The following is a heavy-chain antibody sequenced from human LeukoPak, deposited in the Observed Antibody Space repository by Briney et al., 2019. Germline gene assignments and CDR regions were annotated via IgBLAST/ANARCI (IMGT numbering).Heavy chain of an antibody. J-gene: IGHJ4*02. CDR3: TPNFDY. Sequence: GGSLRLSCIASGFSFSGHWMHWVRQAPGKGLEWVSAISGSGGSTYYADSVKGRFTISRDNSKNTLYLQMNSLRAEDTAIYYCTPNFDYWGQGTLVTVSS. CDR2: ISGSGGST. CDR1: GFSFSGHW. V-gene: IGHV3-23*01.